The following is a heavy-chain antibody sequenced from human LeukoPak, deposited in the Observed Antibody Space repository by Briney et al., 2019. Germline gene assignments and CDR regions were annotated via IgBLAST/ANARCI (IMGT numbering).Heavy chain of an antibody. CDR3: ARIGYSYPSDY. D-gene: IGHD5-18*01. CDR2: INHSGST. V-gene: IGHV4-34*01. Sequence: SETLSLTCAVYGGSFSGYYWSWIRQPPGKGLEWIGEINHSGSTNYNPSLKSRVTISVDTSKNQFSLKLSSVTAADTAVNYCARIGYSYPSDYWGQGTLVTVSS. J-gene: IGHJ4*02. CDR1: GGSFSGYY.